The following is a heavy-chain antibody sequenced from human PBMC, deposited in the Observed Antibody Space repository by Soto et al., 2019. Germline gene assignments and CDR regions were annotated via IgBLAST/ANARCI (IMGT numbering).Heavy chain of an antibody. CDR1: GSTFTGYY. Sequence: ASMKAFCKASGSTFTGYYMHWVRQAARQVLEGMGWINPNSGGTNLAQKFQGRVSMTRDTSISTAYMELSRLRSDDTAVYSCARDKAAACNYYYYFGMDVWGQGTTVT. J-gene: IGHJ6*02. D-gene: IGHD6-13*01. V-gene: IGHV1-2*02. CDR2: INPNSGGT. CDR3: ARDKAAACNYYYYFGMDV.